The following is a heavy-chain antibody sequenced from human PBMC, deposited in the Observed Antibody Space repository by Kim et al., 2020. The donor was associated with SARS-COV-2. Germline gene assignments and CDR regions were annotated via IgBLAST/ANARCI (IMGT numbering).Heavy chain of an antibody. CDR2: IVPLLDST. V-gene: IGHV1-69*13. CDR3: ATTRNRNSGSYGMDV. CDR1: GGSFKIYG. D-gene: IGHD1-7*01. J-gene: IGHJ6*02. Sequence: SVKVSCKVSGGSFKIYGINWVRLAPGQGLEWMGAIVPLLDSTNYAQKFQGRVTINADDSTATVYMEMRSLRSDDTAVYYCATTRNRNSGSYGMDVWGHG.